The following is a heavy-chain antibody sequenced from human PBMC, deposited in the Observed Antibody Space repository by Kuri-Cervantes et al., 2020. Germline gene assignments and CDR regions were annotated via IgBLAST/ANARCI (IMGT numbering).Heavy chain of an antibody. J-gene: IGHJ4*02. V-gene: IGHV3-21*01. D-gene: IGHD3-10*01. CDR3: ARAGGGDY. CDR2: ISSSSSYI. Sequence: GESLKISCAASGFTFSNAWMSWVRQAPGKGLEWVSSISSSSSYIYYADSVKGRFTISRDNAKNSLYLQMDSLRAEDTAVYYCARAGGGDYWGQGTLVTVSS. CDR1: GFTFSNAW.